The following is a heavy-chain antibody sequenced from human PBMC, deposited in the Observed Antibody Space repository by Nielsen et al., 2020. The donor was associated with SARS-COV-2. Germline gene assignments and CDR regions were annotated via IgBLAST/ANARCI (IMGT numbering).Heavy chain of an antibody. D-gene: IGHD3-10*01. V-gene: IGHV3-30*03. CDR3: AGDRSYYYGSGSYGMDV. CDR2: ISYDGSNK. CDR1: GFTFSSYG. Sequence: GGSLRLSCTASGFTFSSYGMHWVRQAPGKGLEWVAVISYDGSNKYYADSVKGRFTISRDNSKNTLYLQMNSLRAEDTAVYYCAGDRSYYYGSGSYGMDVWGQGTTVTVSS. J-gene: IGHJ6*02.